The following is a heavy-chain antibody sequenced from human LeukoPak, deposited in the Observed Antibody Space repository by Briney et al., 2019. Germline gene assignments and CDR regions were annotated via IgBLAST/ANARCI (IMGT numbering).Heavy chain of an antibody. D-gene: IGHD2-2*01. V-gene: IGHV3-23*01. CDR2: IDGDGGST. Sequence: GGSLRLSCAASGFTFSTYAMSWVRQAPGQGLEWVSSIDGDGGSTYYAESVKGRFTVSRDNSKNTLYLQMDSLRAEDTAVYYCAKRPDCSTTNCFRFEYWGQGTLVTVSS. CDR1: GFTFSTYA. J-gene: IGHJ4*02. CDR3: AKRPDCSTTNCFRFEY.